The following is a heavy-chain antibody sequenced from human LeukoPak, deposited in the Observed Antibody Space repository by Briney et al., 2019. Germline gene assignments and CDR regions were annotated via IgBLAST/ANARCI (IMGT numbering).Heavy chain of an antibody. J-gene: IGHJ4*02. V-gene: IGHV3-33*01. Sequence: PGRSLRLSCAASGFTFSSYGMHWVRQAPGKALEWVAVIWYDGSNKYYADSVKGRFTISRDNSKNTLYLQMNSLRAEDTAVYYCARESGAARDFDYWGQGTLVTVSS. D-gene: IGHD6-6*01. CDR1: GFTFSSYG. CDR3: ARESGAARDFDY. CDR2: IWYDGSNK.